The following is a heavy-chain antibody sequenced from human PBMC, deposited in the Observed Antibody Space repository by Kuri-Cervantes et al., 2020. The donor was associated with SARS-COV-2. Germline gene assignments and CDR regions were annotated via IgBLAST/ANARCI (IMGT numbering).Heavy chain of an antibody. CDR1: GDSIRSYQ. V-gene: IGHV4-34*01. Sequence: ESLKISCTVSGDSIRSYQWNWIRQPPGKGLEWIGEINHSGSTNYNPSLKSRVTISVDTSKNQFSLKLSSVTAADTAVYFCARGQGVAVPVALLVFLGYYMDVWGKGTTVTVSS. CDR3: ARGQGVAVPVALLVFLGYYMDV. CDR2: INHSGST. D-gene: IGHD2-15*01. J-gene: IGHJ6*03.